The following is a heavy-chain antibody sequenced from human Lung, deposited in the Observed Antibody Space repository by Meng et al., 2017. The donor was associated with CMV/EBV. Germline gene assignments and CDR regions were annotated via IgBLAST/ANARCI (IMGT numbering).Heavy chain of an antibody. V-gene: IGHV3-30*04. CDR2: ISYDGSNK. CDR3: AWGVVTPGY. Sequence: GGSLRLSCAASGFTFSSYAMHWVRQAPGKGLEWVAVISYDGSNKYFADSVKGRFTISRDNSKNTLYLQMNSLRAEDTAVYYCAWGVVTPGYWGQGTLVTVSS. J-gene: IGHJ4*02. CDR1: GFTFSSYA. D-gene: IGHD4-23*01.